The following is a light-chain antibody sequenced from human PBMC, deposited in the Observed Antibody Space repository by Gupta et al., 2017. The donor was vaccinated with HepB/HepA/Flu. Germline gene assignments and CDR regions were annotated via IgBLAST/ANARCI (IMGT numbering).Light chain of an antibody. CDR1: SSNIGSNA. CDR3: AAWDDSLNGPHVV. Sequence: QSVLTRPPSASGAPGQRVPIPCSGSSSNIGSNAVNWYQQLPGTPPKLLIYSNNQRPSGVPDRFSGSKSGTSASLAISGLQSEDEADYYCAAWDDSLNGPHVVFGGGTKLTVL. V-gene: IGLV1-44*01. CDR2: SNN. J-gene: IGLJ2*01.